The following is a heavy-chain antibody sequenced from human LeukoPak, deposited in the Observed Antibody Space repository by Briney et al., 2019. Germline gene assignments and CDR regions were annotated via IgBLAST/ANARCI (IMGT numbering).Heavy chain of an antibody. Sequence: AGGSLRLSCAASGFTFDDYGMSWVRHAPGKGLEWVSGINWNGGSTGYADSVKGRFTISRDNAKNSLYLQMNSLRAEDTALYYCARDFSYYYYYYMDVWGKGTTVTVSS. J-gene: IGHJ6*03. CDR1: GFTFDDYG. CDR2: INWNGGST. V-gene: IGHV3-20*04. CDR3: ARDFSYYYYYYMDV.